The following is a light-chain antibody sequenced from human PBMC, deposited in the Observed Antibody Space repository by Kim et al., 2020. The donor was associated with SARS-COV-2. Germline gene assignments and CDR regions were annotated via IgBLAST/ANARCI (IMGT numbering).Light chain of an antibody. V-gene: IGLV7-46*01. J-gene: IGLJ2*01. CDR1: TGAVTSGHF. CDR2: DIT. CDR3: QAWDSSTAV. Sequence: PVGTVTLTCGSSTGAVTSGHFPYWFQHKPGQAPSTLIYDITQRHSWTPARFSGSLLGDKAALTLSGAQPEDEADYYCQAWDSSTAVFGGGTQLTVL.